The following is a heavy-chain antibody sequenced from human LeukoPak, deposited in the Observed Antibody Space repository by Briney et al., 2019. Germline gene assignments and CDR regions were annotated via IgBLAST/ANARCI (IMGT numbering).Heavy chain of an antibody. CDR2: IWYDGSNK. CDR1: GFTFSNSG. J-gene: IGHJ5*02. D-gene: IGHD6-13*01. V-gene: IGHV3-33*08. CDR3: ARDRDSSSWYNWFDP. Sequence: PGRSLRLSCAGSGFTFSNSGMHWVRQAPGKGLEWVAVIWYDGSNKYYADSVKGRFTISRDNSKNTLYLQMNSLRAEDTAVYYCARDRDSSSWYNWFDPWGQGTLVTVSS.